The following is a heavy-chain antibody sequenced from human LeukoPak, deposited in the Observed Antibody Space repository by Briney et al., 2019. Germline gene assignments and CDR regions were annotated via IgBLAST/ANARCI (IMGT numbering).Heavy chain of an antibody. J-gene: IGHJ5*02. CDR1: GYTFTSYD. CDR2: MNPNSGNT. CDR3: ARGGRAVLLWFGGTLQDNWFDP. D-gene: IGHD3-10*01. Sequence: ASVKVTCEASGYTFTSYDINWVRQATGQGLEWMGWMNPNSGNTGYAQKFQGRVTMTRNTSISTAYMELSSLRSEDTAVYYCARGGRAVLLWFGGTLQDNWFDPWGQGTLVTVSS. V-gene: IGHV1-8*01.